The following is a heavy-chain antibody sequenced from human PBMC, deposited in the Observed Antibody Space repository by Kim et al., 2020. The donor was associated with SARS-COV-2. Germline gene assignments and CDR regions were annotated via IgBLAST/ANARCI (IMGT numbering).Heavy chain of an antibody. V-gene: IGHV3-48*02. CDR2: ISRSSITI. J-gene: IGHJ5*02. Sequence: GGSLRLSCAASGFTFSIYSMNWFRQAPGKGLEGVSYISRSSITIYYADSVKGRFTISRDNAKNSLYLQMNSLRDADTAVYYCASDGSGYDFWSGYPPGAWGQGTLVTVSS. CDR3: ASDGSGYDFWSGYPPGA. CDR1: GFTFSIYS. D-gene: IGHD3-3*01.